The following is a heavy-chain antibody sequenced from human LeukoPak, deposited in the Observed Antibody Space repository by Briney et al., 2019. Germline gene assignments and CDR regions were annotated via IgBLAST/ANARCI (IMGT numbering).Heavy chain of an antibody. V-gene: IGHV3-7*05. CDR1: GFTFSSYW. Sequence: GGSLRLSCAASGFTFSSYWMSWVRQAPGKGLEWVANIKQDGSEKYYVDSVKGRFTISRDDAKRTVDLQMDNLRAEDTAIYYCAYRNNFEYWGQGALVTVSS. J-gene: IGHJ4*02. D-gene: IGHD1-26*01. CDR3: AYRNNFEY. CDR2: IKQDGSEK.